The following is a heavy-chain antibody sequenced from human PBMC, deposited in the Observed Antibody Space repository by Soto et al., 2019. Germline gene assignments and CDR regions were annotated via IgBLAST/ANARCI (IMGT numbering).Heavy chain of an antibody. CDR2: ISAYNGNT. CDR1: GYTFTSYG. D-gene: IGHD1-26*01. Sequence: QVQLVQSGAEVKKPGASVKVSCKASGYTFTSYGISWVRQAPGQGLEWMGWISAYNGNTNYAQKPQGRGTMTTATSTSTAYMELRSLRSDDTAVYYCARDDQVGATVADEGVYFDYWGQGTLVTVSS. V-gene: IGHV1-18*01. CDR3: ARDDQVGATVADEGVYFDY. J-gene: IGHJ4*02.